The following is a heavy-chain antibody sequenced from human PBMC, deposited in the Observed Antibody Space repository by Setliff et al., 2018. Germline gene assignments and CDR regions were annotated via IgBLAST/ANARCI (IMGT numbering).Heavy chain of an antibody. Sequence: PGGSLRLSCAASRFTFSNYWMSWVRQAPGKGLEWVANIKEDGSEKYYVDSVKGRFTISRDNSKNILYLQMNNLKSEDTAVYYCAADFPGGAFPFDYLGQGTMVTVSS. CDR2: IKEDGSEK. CDR1: RFTFSNYW. CDR3: AADFPGGAFPFDY. D-gene: IGHD2-8*02. J-gene: IGHJ4*02. V-gene: IGHV3-7*03.